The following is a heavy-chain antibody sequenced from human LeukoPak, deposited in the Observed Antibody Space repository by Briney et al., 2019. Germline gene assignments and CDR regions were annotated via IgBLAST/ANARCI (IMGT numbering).Heavy chain of an antibody. D-gene: IGHD6-13*01. CDR3: AKDAGSSWFTWFDP. CDR1: GFTFDGYA. J-gene: IGHJ5*02. Sequence: GGSLRLSCAASGFTFDGYAMHWVRQAPGKGLEWVSGISWNSGSIGYADSVKGRFTISRDNAKNSLYLQMNSLRAEDTALYYCAKDAGSSWFTWFDPWGQGTLVTVSS. V-gene: IGHV3-9*01. CDR2: ISWNSGSI.